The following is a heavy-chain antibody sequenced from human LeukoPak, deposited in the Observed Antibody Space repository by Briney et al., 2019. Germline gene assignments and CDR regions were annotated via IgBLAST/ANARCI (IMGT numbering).Heavy chain of an antibody. J-gene: IGHJ5*02. CDR2: ISYDGSNK. Sequence: PGGSLRLSCAASGFTFSSYAMHWVRQAPGKGLEWVAVISYDGSNKYYADSVKGRFTISRDNSKNTLYLQMNSLRAEDTAVYYCAKDNDFMVRGVSNWFDPWGQGTLVTVSS. D-gene: IGHD3-10*01. CDR1: GFTFSSYA. CDR3: AKDNDFMVRGVSNWFDP. V-gene: IGHV3-30-3*01.